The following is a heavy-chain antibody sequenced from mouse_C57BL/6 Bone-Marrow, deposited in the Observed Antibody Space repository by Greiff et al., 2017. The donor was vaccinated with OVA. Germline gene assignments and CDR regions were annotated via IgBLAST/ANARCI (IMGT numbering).Heavy chain of an antibody. Sequence: QVQLQQSGAELVKPGASVKMSCKASGYTFTSYWITWVKQRPGQGLEWIGDIYPGSGSPNYNEKFKSKATLTVDTSSSTAYMQLSSLTSEDSAVYYCARSPYYYGSSYLWYFDVWGTGTTVTVSS. CDR3: ARSPYYYGSSYLWYFDV. J-gene: IGHJ1*03. D-gene: IGHD1-1*01. CDR1: GYTFTSYW. CDR2: IYPGSGSP. V-gene: IGHV1-55*01.